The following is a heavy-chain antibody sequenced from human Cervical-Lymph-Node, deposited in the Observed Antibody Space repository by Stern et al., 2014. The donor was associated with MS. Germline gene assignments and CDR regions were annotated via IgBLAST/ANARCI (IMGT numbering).Heavy chain of an antibody. J-gene: IGHJ4*02. D-gene: IGHD2-21*02. V-gene: IGHV5-51*03. CDR3: ARAYCAGDCYLGY. CDR2: IYPGDSNI. Sequence: MQLVQSGAEVKKPGESLKISCKGSGYIFTDYWIGWVRQKPGKGLEWMGIIYPGDSNIRYSPSFRGQVTISADKSISTAYLQWSSLKASDTAMYYCARAYCAGDCYLGYWGQGTLVTVSS. CDR1: GYIFTDYW.